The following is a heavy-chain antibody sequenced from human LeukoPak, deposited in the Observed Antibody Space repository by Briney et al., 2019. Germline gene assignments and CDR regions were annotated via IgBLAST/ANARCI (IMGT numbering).Heavy chain of an antibody. Sequence: GGSLRLSCAASGFTFDDYAMHWVRQAPGKGLEWVSGISWNSGSIGYADSVKGRFTTSRDNAKNSLFLQMNSLRAEDTAVYYCASAHYGDYEGFANLNFWGQGTLVTVSS. CDR3: ASAHYGDYEGFANLNF. CDR2: ISWNSGSI. CDR1: GFTFDDYA. D-gene: IGHD4-17*01. J-gene: IGHJ4*02. V-gene: IGHV3-9*01.